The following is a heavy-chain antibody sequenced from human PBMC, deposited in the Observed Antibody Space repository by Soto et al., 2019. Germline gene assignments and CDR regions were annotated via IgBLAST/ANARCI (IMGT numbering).Heavy chain of an antibody. CDR3: ARLPNKSPQN. V-gene: IGHV3-74*01. J-gene: IGHJ1*01. CDR1: GITFSSYW. CDR2: ISTDASST. Sequence: VQLVESGGGLVQPGGSLRLSCAASGITFSSYWMHWVRQAPGKGLVWVSSISTDASSTSYADPVKGRFTISRDNAKNTLYLQMNSVRAEDAAVYYCARLPNKSPQNWGQGTLVIVSP.